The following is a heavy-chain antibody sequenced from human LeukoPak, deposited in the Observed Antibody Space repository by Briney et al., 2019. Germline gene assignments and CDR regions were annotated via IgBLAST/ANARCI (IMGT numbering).Heavy chain of an antibody. CDR3: ARDPLAGGWYDY. D-gene: IGHD6-19*01. CDR1: GFTSSSYA. Sequence: GGSLRLSCAASGFTSSSYAMHWVRQAPGKGLEWVAVISYDGSNKYYADSVKGRFTISRDNSKNTLYLQMNSLRAEDTAVYYCARDPLAGGWYDYWGQGTLVTVSS. CDR2: ISYDGSNK. V-gene: IGHV3-30*04. J-gene: IGHJ4*02.